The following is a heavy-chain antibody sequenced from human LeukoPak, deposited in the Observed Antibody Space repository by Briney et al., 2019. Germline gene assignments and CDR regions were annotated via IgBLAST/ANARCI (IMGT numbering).Heavy chain of an antibody. Sequence: GGSLRLSCAASGFTFSSYAVGWVRQAPGKGLEGVSGISGSGSSGGSTYYADSVKGRFTISRDNANNTVYLQMNSLSAEDTAVYFCAKGSHYCTSTSCYPTRPLFDYWGQGTLVTVSS. CDR1: GFTFSSYA. CDR3: AKGSHYCTSTSCYPTRPLFDY. V-gene: IGHV3-23*01. CDR2: ISGSGSSGGST. D-gene: IGHD2-2*01. J-gene: IGHJ4*02.